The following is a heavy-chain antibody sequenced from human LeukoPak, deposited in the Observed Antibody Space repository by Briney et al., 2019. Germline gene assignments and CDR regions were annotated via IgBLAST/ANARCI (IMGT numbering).Heavy chain of an antibody. Sequence: GGSLRLSCAASGFTFSSYGMHWVRQAPGKGLEWVAVIWYDGSNKYYADSVKGRFTISRDNAKNSLYLQMNSLRAEDTAVYYCARVPPWNNFATLYYYYGMDVWGQGTTVTVSS. CDR2: IWYDGSNK. J-gene: IGHJ6*02. D-gene: IGHD2-15*01. CDR1: GFTFSSYG. CDR3: ARVPPWNNFATLYYYYGMDV. V-gene: IGHV3-33*01.